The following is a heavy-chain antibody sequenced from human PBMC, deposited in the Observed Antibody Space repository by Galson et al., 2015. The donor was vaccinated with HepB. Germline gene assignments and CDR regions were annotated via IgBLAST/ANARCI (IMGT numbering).Heavy chain of an antibody. Sequence: SLRLSCAASGFTVSSNSMNWVRQAPGKGLEWVSSISRSSSYIYYADSVKGRFTITRDNAKNSLYLQMNSLRAEDTAVYYCARDRGYYGSGSYYNGNWYFDVWGRGTLVTVSS. CDR2: ISRSSSYI. CDR1: GFTVSSNS. V-gene: IGHV3-21*01. CDR3: ARDRGYYGSGSYYNGNWYFDV. D-gene: IGHD3-10*01. J-gene: IGHJ2*01.